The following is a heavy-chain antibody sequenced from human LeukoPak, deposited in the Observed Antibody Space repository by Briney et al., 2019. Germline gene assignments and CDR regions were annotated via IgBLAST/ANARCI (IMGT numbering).Heavy chain of an antibody. J-gene: IGHJ6*03. V-gene: IGHV4-4*07. D-gene: IGHD3-3*01. CDR3: ARDSPFLEWLIGGDYMDV. CDR2: IYTSGST. CDR1: GGSISSYY. Sequence: SETLSLTCTVSGGSISSYYWSWIRQPAGKGLEWIGRIYTSGSTNYNPSLKSRVTMSVDTSKNQFSLKLSSVTAADTAVYYCARDSPFLEWLIGGDYMDVWGKGTTVTVSS.